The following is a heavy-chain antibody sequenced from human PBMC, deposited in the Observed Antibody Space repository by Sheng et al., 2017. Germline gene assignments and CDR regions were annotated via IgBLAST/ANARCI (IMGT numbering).Heavy chain of an antibody. CDR2: ISSSGSTI. Sequence: EVQLVESGGGLVQPGGSLRLSCAASGFTFSSYEMNWVRQAPGKGLEWVSYISSSGSTIYYADSVKGRFTISRDNAKNSLYLQMNSLRAEDTAVYYCARASTVPFDYWGQGTLVTVSS. V-gene: IGHV3-48*03. J-gene: IGHJ4*02. CDR3: ARASTVPFDY. CDR1: GFTFSSYE. D-gene: IGHD4-17*01.